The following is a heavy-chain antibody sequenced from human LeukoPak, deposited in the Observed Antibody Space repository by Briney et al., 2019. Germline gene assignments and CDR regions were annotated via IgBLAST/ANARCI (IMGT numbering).Heavy chain of an antibody. Sequence: SQTLSLTCAISGDSVSSNSAAWNWIRQSPSRGLEWLGRTYYRSKWYNDYAVSVKSRITINPDTSKNQFSLQLNSVTPEDTAVYYCARDKRVLPPFSGPFDPWGQGTLVTVSS. CDR2: TYYRSKWYN. J-gene: IGHJ5*02. V-gene: IGHV6-1*01. D-gene: IGHD2-15*01. CDR1: GDSVSSNSAA. CDR3: ARDKRVLPPFSGPFDP.